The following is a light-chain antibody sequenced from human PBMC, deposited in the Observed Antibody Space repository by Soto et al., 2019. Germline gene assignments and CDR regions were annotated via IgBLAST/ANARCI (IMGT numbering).Light chain of an antibody. CDR3: QQRSNWPPLT. J-gene: IGKJ4*01. CDR1: QSVSNY. Sequence: EILLTKSPATLSLSPGERATLSCRASQSVSNYLGWYQQKPGQAPRLLIYDASNRATGIPARFSGSGSGTDFTLTISSLEPEDSAVYYCQQRSNWPPLTFGGGTKVEI. V-gene: IGKV3-11*01. CDR2: DAS.